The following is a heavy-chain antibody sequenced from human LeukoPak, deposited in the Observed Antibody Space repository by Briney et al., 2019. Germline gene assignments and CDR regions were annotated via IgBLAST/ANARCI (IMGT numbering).Heavy chain of an antibody. CDR2: IYYTGNT. J-gene: IGHJ4*02. CDR1: GVSISSSNSY. Sequence: SETLSLTCTVSGVSISSSNSYWGWIRQPPGKGLEWIGSIYYTGNTYYNASLKSRVTISIDTSKNQISPRLTSVTATDTAIYYCARQTGSGLFILPGGQGTLVTVSS. CDR3: ARQTGSGLFILP. V-gene: IGHV4-39*01. D-gene: IGHD3/OR15-3a*01.